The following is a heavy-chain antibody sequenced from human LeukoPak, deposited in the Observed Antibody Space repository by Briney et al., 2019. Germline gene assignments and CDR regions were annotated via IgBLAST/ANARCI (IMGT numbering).Heavy chain of an antibody. J-gene: IGHJ5*02. CDR1: GFTFSTYG. Sequence: PGRSLRLFCAASGFTFSTYGMHWVRQAPGKGLEWVAVISYDGSNKYYADSVKGRFTISRDNSKNTLYLQMNSLRAEDTAVYYCANAYGDYVNWFDPWGQGTLVTVSS. CDR2: ISYDGSNK. V-gene: IGHV3-30*18. CDR3: ANAYGDYVNWFDP. D-gene: IGHD4-17*01.